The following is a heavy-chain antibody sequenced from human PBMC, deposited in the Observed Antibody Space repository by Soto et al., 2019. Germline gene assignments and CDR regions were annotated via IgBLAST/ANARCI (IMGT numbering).Heavy chain of an antibody. Sequence: GGSLRLSCAASGFTFSSYGMHWVRQAPGKGLEWVAVIWYDGSNKYYADSMKGRFTRSRDNSKNTLYLQMNSLRAEDTAVYYCAREQGQSLFDYYYGMDVWGQGTTVTVSS. CDR3: AREQGQSLFDYYYGMDV. CDR2: IWYDGSNK. CDR1: GFTFSSYG. J-gene: IGHJ6*02. V-gene: IGHV3-33*01. D-gene: IGHD2-21*01.